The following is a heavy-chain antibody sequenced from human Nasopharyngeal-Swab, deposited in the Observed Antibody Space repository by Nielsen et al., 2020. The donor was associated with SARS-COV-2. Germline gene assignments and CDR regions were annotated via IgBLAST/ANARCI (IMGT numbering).Heavy chain of an antibody. CDR2: IYYSGST. CDR1: GGSISSSSYY. J-gene: IGHJ4*02. V-gene: IGHV4-39*01. Sequence: SETLSLTCTVSGGSISSSSYYWGWIRQPPGKGLEWIGGIYYSGSTYYNPSLKSRVTISVDTSKNQFSLKLSSVTAVDTAVYYCARLGWELRLDYWGQGTLVTVSS. CDR3: ARLGWELRLDY. D-gene: IGHD1-26*01.